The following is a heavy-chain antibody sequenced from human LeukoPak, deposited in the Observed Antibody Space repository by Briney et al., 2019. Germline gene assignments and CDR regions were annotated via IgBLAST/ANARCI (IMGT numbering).Heavy chain of an antibody. D-gene: IGHD1-26*01. CDR2: ISGSGGST. CDR1: GLTFSRYA. CDR3: AKEERWELLAPFDY. J-gene: IGHJ4*02. Sequence: GGSLRLSCAVSGLTFSRYAMSWVRQAPGKGLEWVSAISGSGGSTYYADSVKGRFTISRDNSKNTLYLQMNSLRAEDTAVYYCAKEERWELLAPFDYWGQGTLVTVSS. V-gene: IGHV3-23*01.